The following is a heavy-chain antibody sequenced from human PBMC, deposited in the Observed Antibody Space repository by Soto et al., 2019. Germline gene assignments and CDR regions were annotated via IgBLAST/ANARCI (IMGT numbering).Heavy chain of an antibody. V-gene: IGHV1-24*01. CDR1: GYTLTELS. D-gene: IGHD6-19*01. CDR3: ARDVEQWLGAGGWFDP. J-gene: IGHJ5*02. Sequence: ASVKVSCKVSGYTLTELSMHWVRQAPGKGLEWMGGFDPEDGETIYAQKFQGRVTMTEGTSTDTAYMELSSLRSEDTAVYYCARDVEQWLGAGGWFDPWGQGTLVTVSS. CDR2: FDPEDGET.